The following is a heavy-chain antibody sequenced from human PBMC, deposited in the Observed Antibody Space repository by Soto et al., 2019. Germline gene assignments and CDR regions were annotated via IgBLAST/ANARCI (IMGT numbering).Heavy chain of an antibody. Sequence: GGSLRLSCAASGFTVSSNYMSWVRQAPGKGLEWVSVIYSGGSTYYADSVKGRFTISRDNSKNTLYLQMNSLRAEDTAVYYCARAQSIAAAGAFDIWGQGTMVTVSS. CDR3: ARAQSIAAAGAFDI. D-gene: IGHD6-13*01. CDR2: IYSGGST. J-gene: IGHJ3*02. CDR1: GFTVSSNY. V-gene: IGHV3-53*01.